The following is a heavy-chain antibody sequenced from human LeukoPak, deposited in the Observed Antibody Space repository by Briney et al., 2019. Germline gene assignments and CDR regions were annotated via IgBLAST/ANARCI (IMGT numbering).Heavy chain of an antibody. Sequence: SETLSLTCTVSGGSISSDYWSWIRQPPGKGLEWIGYIYYSGSTNYNPSLKSRVTISVDTSRNQFSLKLSSVTAADTAVYYCARDGTGNNWFDPWGQGTLVTVSS. D-gene: IGHD1-1*01. CDR2: IYYSGST. CDR3: ARDGTGNNWFDP. CDR1: GGSISSDY. V-gene: IGHV4-59*01. J-gene: IGHJ5*02.